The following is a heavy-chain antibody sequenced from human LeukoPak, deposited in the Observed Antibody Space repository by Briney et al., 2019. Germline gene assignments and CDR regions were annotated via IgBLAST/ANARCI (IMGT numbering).Heavy chain of an antibody. CDR2: ISGSGGST. CDR3: AKDPRQWLPRWYFDY. Sequence: PGGSLRLSCAASGFTFSSYAMSWVRQAPGKGLERVSAISGSGGSTYYADSVKGRFTISRDNSKNTLYLQMNSLRAEDTAVYYCAKDPRQWLPRWYFDYWGQGTLVTVSS. CDR1: GFTFSSYA. J-gene: IGHJ4*02. V-gene: IGHV3-23*01. D-gene: IGHD6-19*01.